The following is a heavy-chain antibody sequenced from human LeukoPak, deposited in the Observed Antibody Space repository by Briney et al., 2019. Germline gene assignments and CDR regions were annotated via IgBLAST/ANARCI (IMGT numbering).Heavy chain of an antibody. Sequence: SVKVSCKASGYIFNDYYIHWVRQAPGQGLEWMGGIIPIFGTANYAQKFQGRVTITADKSTSTAYMELSSLRSEDTAVYYCARGYSYTPYDYWGQGTLVTVSS. CDR1: GYIFNDYY. D-gene: IGHD5-18*01. J-gene: IGHJ4*02. CDR3: ARGYSYTPYDY. CDR2: IIPIFGTA. V-gene: IGHV1-69*06.